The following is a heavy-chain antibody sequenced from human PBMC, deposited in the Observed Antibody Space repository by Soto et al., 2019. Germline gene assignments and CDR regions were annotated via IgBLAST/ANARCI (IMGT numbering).Heavy chain of an antibody. Sequence: QVQLQESGPGLVKPSETLSLTCTVSGGSISSYYWSWIRQPPGKGLEWIGYIYYSGSTNYNPSLKSRVTISVDTSKNQFSLKLSSVTAADTAVYYCARQVSHSGAFDIWGQGTMVTVSS. CDR3: ARQVSHSGAFDI. CDR2: IYYSGST. J-gene: IGHJ3*02. D-gene: IGHD1-26*01. V-gene: IGHV4-59*08. CDR1: GGSISSYY.